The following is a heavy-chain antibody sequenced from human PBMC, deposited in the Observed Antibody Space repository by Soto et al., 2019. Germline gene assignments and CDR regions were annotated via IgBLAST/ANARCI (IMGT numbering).Heavy chain of an antibody. CDR3: ARAGGCGGACYTHGQAHWFDP. D-gene: IGHD2-21*02. J-gene: IGHJ5*02. CDR2: IYHSGST. V-gene: IGHV4-30-2*01. Sequence: SETLSLTCAVSGGSISSGGYSWSWIRQPPGKGLEWIGYIYHSGSTYYNPSLKSRVTISVDRSKNQFSLKLSSVTAADTAVYYCARAGGCGGACYTHGQAHWFDPWGQGTLVTVSS. CDR1: GGSISSGGYS.